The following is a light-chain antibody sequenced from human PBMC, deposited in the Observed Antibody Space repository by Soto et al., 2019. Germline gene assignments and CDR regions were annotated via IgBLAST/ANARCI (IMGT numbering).Light chain of an antibody. V-gene: IGKV3-20*01. Sequence: EIAFTNSLSALSLTPGKRATPSCRTSQSVSSSYLAGYQQRPSQTPRILMFGASSRATGILDSFSGSGSWTDVILTIIRREPEDFTVYYCQQYGIPFSTFGQGSNVGIK. CDR2: GAS. CDR1: QSVSSSY. J-gene: IGKJ1*01. CDR3: QQYGIPFST.